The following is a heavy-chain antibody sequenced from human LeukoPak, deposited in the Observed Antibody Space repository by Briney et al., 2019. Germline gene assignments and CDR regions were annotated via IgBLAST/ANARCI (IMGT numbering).Heavy chain of an antibody. D-gene: IGHD2-2*01. J-gene: IGHJ4*02. Sequence: GGSLRLSCAASGFTFSNYAMSWVRQAPGKGLEWVSVLSGSGDTIYYADSVKGRFTISRDNSKNTLYLQMNNLRAEDTAVYYCAKDRREYCSTITCYLFDYWGQGTLVTVSS. CDR1: GFTFSNYA. V-gene: IGHV3-23*01. CDR2: LSGSGDTI. CDR3: AKDRREYCSTITCYLFDY.